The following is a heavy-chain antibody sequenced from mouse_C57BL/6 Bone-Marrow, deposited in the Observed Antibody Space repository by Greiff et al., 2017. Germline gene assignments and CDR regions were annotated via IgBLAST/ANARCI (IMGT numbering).Heavy chain of an antibody. J-gene: IGHJ4*01. CDR3: EIWGTTVVAPYAY. CDR2: IHPSDSDT. D-gene: IGHD1-1*01. CDR1: GYTFTSYW. V-gene: IGHV1-74*01. Sequence: QVQLKQPGAELVKPGASVKVSCKASGYTFTSYWMHWVKQRPGQGLEWIGRIHPSDSDTNYNQKFKGKATLAVDKSSSTAYMQLSSLTSEDSAVYYCEIWGTTVVAPYAYWGQGTSVTVSS.